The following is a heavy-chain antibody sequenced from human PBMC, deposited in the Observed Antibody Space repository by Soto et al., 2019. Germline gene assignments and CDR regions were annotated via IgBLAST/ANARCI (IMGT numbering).Heavy chain of an antibody. CDR1: GFKFGDYA. Sequence: GGSLRLSCVASGFKFGDYAMHWVRQAPGKGLEWVSGVSWNSEVVGYADSVKGRFTISRDNAKNSLFLQMNSVRADDTALYYFAKDRRPCSGNKCSSLYYYYGMVVWGQGTMVTVFS. D-gene: IGHD2-15*01. V-gene: IGHV3-9*01. CDR3: AKDRRPCSGNKCSSLYYYYGMVV. J-gene: IGHJ6*02. CDR2: VSWNSEVV.